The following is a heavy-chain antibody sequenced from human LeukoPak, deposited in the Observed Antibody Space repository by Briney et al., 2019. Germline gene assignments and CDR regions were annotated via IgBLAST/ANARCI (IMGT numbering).Heavy chain of an antibody. Sequence: ASVKVSCKASGGTFSSYAISWVRQAPGQGLEWMGGIIPIFGTANYAQKFQGRVTITTDESTSTAYMELSSLRSEDTAVYYCAKGSRTMVTNFDYWGQGTLVTVSS. J-gene: IGHJ4*02. V-gene: IGHV1-69*05. CDR3: AKGSRTMVTNFDY. D-gene: IGHD5-18*01. CDR2: IIPIFGTA. CDR1: GGTFSSYA.